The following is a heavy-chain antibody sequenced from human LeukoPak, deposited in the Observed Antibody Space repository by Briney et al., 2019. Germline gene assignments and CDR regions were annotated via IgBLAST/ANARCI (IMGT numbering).Heavy chain of an antibody. D-gene: IGHD6-6*01. J-gene: IGHJ6*02. CDR1: GGSISSSSYY. CDR2: IYYSGST. Sequence: SETLSLTCTVSGGSISSSSYYWGWIRQPPGKGLEWIGSIYYSGSTYYNPSLKSRVTISVDTSKNQFSLKLSSVTAADTAVYYCARVPIRVQLFMTHYYYYGMDVWGQGTTVTVSS. V-gene: IGHV4-39*01. CDR3: ARVPIRVQLFMTHYYYYGMDV.